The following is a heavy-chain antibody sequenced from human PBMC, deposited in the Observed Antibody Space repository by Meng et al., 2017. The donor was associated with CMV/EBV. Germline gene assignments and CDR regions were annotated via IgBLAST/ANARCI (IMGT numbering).Heavy chain of an antibody. CDR1: GDSVSSHSAA. CDR3: ARGLGWLLYYGMDV. V-gene: IGHV6-1*01. D-gene: IGHD3-3*01. J-gene: IGHJ6*02. Sequence: SQTLSLTCAISGDSVSSHSAAWNWIRQSPSRGLEWLGRTYYRSKWYNDYAVSVKSRITINPDTSKNQFSLKLSSVTAADTAVYYCARGLGWLLYYGMDVWGQGTTVTVSS. CDR2: TYYRSKWYN.